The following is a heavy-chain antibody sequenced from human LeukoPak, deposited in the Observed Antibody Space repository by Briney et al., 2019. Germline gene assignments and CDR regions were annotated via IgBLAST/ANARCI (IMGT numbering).Heavy chain of an antibody. Sequence: SETLSLTCTVSGGSISSYYWSWIRQPAGKGLEWIGRIYTSGSTNYNPSLKSRVTMSVDTSKNQFSLKLSSVTAADTAVYYCARDGGHYYGSGRAVTGWFDPWGQGTLVTVSP. CDR1: GGSISSYY. D-gene: IGHD3-10*01. CDR3: ARDGGHYYGSGRAVTGWFDP. V-gene: IGHV4-4*07. CDR2: IYTSGST. J-gene: IGHJ5*02.